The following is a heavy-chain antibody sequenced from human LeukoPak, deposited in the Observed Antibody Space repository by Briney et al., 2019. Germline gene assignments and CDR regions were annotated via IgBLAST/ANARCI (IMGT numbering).Heavy chain of an antibody. V-gene: IGHV4-30-4*02. J-gene: IGHJ6*03. CDR1: GGSISSGDYY. CDR2: IYYSGST. Sequence: SETLSLTCTVSGGSISSGDYYWSWIRQPPGKGLEWIGYIYYSGSTYYNPSLKSRVTISVDTSKNQFSLKLSSVTAADTAVYYCAKTYYDILTGYGGPYYMDVWGKGTTVTVSS. CDR3: AKTYYDILTGYGGPYYMDV. D-gene: IGHD3-9*01.